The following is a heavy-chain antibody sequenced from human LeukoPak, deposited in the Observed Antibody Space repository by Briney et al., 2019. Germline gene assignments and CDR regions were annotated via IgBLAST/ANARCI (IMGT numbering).Heavy chain of an antibody. J-gene: IGHJ4*02. V-gene: IGHV3-74*01. Sequence: GGSLRLSCAASGFTFSSYWMHWVRQAPGKGLVWVSRINSDGSSTSYADSVKGRFTISRDNAKNTLYLQMNSLGAEDTAVYYCARVRCPAVAGCYFDYWGQGTLVTVSS. CDR2: INSDGSST. CDR1: GFTFSSYW. CDR3: ARVRCPAVAGCYFDY. D-gene: IGHD6-19*01.